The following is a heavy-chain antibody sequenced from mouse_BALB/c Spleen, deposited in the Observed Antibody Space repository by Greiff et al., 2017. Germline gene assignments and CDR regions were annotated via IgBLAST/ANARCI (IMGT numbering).Heavy chain of an antibody. CDR2: ISYSGST. CDR3: AILHYYGSSYFDY. CDR1: GYSITSDYA. V-gene: IGHV3-2*02. Sequence: EVQVVEPGPGLVKPSQSLSLTCTVTGYSITSDYAWNWIRQFPGNKLEWMGYISYSGSTSYNPSLKSRISITRDTSKNQFFLQLNSVTTEDTATYYCAILHYYGSSYFDYWGQGTTLTVSS. D-gene: IGHD1-1*01. J-gene: IGHJ2*01.